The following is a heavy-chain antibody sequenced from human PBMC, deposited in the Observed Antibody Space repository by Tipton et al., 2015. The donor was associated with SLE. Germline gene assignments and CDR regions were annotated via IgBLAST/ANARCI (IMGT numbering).Heavy chain of an antibody. V-gene: IGHV3-64D*08. Sequence: SLRLSCSASGFIFSSYTMHWVRQAPGKGLEYVSAINTNGGSTYYADSVKGRFIISRDNSKNTLYLQMSSLSGEDSAVYYCVKGGTTVRGVPDYWGQGTLVTVSS. CDR2: INTNGGST. CDR3: VKGGTTVRGVPDY. J-gene: IGHJ4*02. CDR1: GFIFSSYT. D-gene: IGHD3-10*01.